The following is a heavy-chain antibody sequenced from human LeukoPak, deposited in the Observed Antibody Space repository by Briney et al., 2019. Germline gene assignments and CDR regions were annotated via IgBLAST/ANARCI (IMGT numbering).Heavy chain of an antibody. Sequence: GGSLRLSCAASGFSFSSYGMHWVRQAPGKGLEWVAFIPYCGSYKYYVDSVKGRFTISRDNSKNTLYLQMNSLRAEDTAVYYCAKVVLVYYYMDVWGKGTTVTGSS. CDR3: AKVVLVYYYMDV. J-gene: IGHJ6*03. CDR2: IPYCGSYK. D-gene: IGHD3-3*02. CDR1: GFSFSSYG. V-gene: IGHV3-30*02.